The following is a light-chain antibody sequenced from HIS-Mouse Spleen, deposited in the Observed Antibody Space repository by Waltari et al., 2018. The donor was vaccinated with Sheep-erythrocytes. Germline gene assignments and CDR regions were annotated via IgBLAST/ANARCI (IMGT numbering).Light chain of an antibody. V-gene: IGLV2-14*03. CDR1: SRYVGGYNY. J-gene: IGLJ3*02. CDR3: SSYTSSSTWV. CDR2: DVS. Sequence: QSALTQPASVSGSPGQSITISCTGTSRYVGGYNYLPWYQQHPGKAPKLLIYDVSNRPSGVSNRFSGSKSGNTASLTISGLQAEDEADYYCSSYTSSSTWVFGGGTKLTVL.